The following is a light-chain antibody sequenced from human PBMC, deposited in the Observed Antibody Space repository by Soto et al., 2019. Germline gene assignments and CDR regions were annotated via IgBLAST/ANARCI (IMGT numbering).Light chain of an antibody. J-gene: IGLJ1*01. V-gene: IGLV2-14*01. CDR3: SSYTSRRTYV. CDR1: SSDVGGYNY. Sequence: QSVLTQPASLSGSPGQSITISCTGTSSDVGGYNYVSWYQQHPGKAPKLIIYDVSNWPSGVSNRFSGSKSGNTASLTISGLQAEDEGDYYCSSYTSRRTYVFGTGTKVTVL. CDR2: DVS.